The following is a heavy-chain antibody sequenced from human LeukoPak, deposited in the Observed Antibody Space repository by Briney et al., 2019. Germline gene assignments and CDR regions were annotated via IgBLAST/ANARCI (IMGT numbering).Heavy chain of an antibody. J-gene: IGHJ4*02. V-gene: IGHV3-11*04. CDR1: GFTFSDYY. CDR2: IGPTSSNI. Sequence: GGSLRLSCAASGFTFSDYYMCWMRQAPGKGPEWVSYIGPTSSNIYYSDSVKGRFTISRDDAKNSLYLQMDSLRAEDTAVYYCARDYYGSGSYYYWGQGTLVTVSS. D-gene: IGHD3-10*01. CDR3: ARDYYGSGSYYY.